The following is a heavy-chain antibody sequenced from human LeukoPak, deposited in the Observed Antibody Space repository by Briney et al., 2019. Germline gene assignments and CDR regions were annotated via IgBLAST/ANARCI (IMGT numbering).Heavy chain of an antibody. CDR1: GFTFSRFW. Sequence: GGSLRLSCAASGFTFSRFWMGWVRQAPGKGLEWVAHIKEDGSMLSYVDSVKGRFTISRDNAKNSVYLQMNSLRAEDTAVYYCERGVTWFNPWGQGSLVTVSS. CDR2: IKEDGSML. V-gene: IGHV3-7*04. D-gene: IGHD5/OR15-5a*01. CDR3: ERGVTWFNP. J-gene: IGHJ5*02.